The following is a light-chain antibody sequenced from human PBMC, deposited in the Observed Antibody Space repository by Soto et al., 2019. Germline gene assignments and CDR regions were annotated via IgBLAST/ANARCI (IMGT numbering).Light chain of an antibody. Sequence: EIVLTQSPGTLSLSPGERATLSCRASQSVSSSYLAWYQQKPGQAPRLLIYGASSRATGIPDRFSGSGSETDFTLTISRMEPEDFAVYYCQQDGSSPPWTFGQGTKVEIK. CDR2: GAS. CDR1: QSVSSSY. J-gene: IGKJ1*01. CDR3: QQDGSSPPWT. V-gene: IGKV3-20*01.